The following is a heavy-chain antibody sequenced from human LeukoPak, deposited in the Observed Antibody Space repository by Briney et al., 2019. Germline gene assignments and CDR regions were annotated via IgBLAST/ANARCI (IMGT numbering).Heavy chain of an antibody. J-gene: IGHJ4*02. CDR3: ARDRASYDYLWGSREDY. V-gene: IGHV1-18*01. Sequence: ASVKVSCKASGYSFSSYGISWVRQAPGQGLEWMGWISAYNGKTNHAQKLQGRVTMTTDTSTNTAYMELRSLRSDDTAVYYCARDRASYDYLWGSREDYWGQGTLVTVSS. CDR1: GYSFSSYG. D-gene: IGHD3-16*01. CDR2: ISAYNGKT.